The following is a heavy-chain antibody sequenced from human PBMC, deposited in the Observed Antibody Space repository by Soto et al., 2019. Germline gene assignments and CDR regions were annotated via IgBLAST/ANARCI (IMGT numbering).Heavy chain of an antibody. CDR3: ARGGSHGSGSFYNVWTHYYFDS. D-gene: IGHD3-10*01. CDR2: ISAYNGNT. V-gene: IGHV1-18*01. J-gene: IGHJ4*02. Sequence: QVQVVQSGAEVQKPGASVKVSCKASGYTFTSYGISWVRQAPGQGLEWMGWISAYNGNTNYAQKLQGRVTMTTDTSTSTAYMELRSRRSDDTAVYYCARGGSHGSGSFYNVWTHYYFDSWGQGTLVTVSS. CDR1: GYTFTSYG.